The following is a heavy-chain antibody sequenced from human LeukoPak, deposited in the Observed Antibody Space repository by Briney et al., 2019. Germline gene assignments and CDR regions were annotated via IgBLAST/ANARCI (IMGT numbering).Heavy chain of an antibody. J-gene: IGHJ4*02. Sequence: SQTLSLTCAVSGGSISSGGYYWSWIRQHPGKGLEWIGYIYYSGSTYYNPSLKSRVTISVDTSKNQFSLKLSSVTAADTAVYYCARGIADPYSFDSWGQGTLVTVSS. CDR2: IYYSGST. V-gene: IGHV4-31*11. CDR1: GGSISSGGYY. D-gene: IGHD6-13*01. CDR3: ARGIADPYSFDS.